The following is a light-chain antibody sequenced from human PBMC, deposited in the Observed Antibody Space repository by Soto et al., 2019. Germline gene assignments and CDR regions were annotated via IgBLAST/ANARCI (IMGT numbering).Light chain of an antibody. Sequence: DIQMTQSQSTLSASVGDRVTVSCWSSQDITNHLNWYQQKPGKAPKLLIYDASIWDTGVPARFSGTRSGTDFTLTISSLQSEDFAVYFCQQYNNRPFSFGQGTRLEIK. CDR2: DAS. J-gene: IGKJ5*01. CDR3: QQYNNRPFS. V-gene: IGKV1-33*01. CDR1: QDITNH.